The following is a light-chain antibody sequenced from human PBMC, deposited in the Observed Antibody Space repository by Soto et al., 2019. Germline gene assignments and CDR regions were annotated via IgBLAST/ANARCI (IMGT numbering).Light chain of an antibody. CDR1: QSISTW. J-gene: IGKJ2*03. CDR3: QQYTSDYS. Sequence: DIQMTQSPATLSASVGDTVNITCRASQSISTWLAWYQQKPGKAPTLLIYKASTLHSGVPSRFSGSGSGADFTLTISSLQPDDFGTFYCQQYTSDYSFGQGTKLEIK. CDR2: KAS. V-gene: IGKV1-5*03.